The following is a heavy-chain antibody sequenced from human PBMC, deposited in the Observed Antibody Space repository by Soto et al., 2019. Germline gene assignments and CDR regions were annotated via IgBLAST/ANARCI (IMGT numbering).Heavy chain of an antibody. CDR1: GYTFTGYY. V-gene: IGHV1-2*04. CDR3: ARDQTRYFDWLFPGADYGMDV. CDR2: INPNSGGT. J-gene: IGHJ6*02. D-gene: IGHD3-9*01. Sequence: ASVKVSCKASGYTFTGYYMHWVRHAPGQGLEWMGWINPNSGGTNYAQKFQGWVTMTRDTSISTAYMELSRLRSDDTAVYYCARDQTRYFDWLFPGADYGMDVWGQGTTVTVSS.